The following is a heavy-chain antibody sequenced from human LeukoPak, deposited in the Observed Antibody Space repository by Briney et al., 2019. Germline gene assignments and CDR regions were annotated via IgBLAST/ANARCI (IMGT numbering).Heavy chain of an antibody. CDR3: ARECPKTGGGFDY. Sequence: GSLRLSCTASGLTFSDYYMGWIRQAPGKGLEWLSYMSGSGVLIHYADSVKGRFTISRDNAKRSLYLQMNSLRVEDTAVYYCARECPKTGGGFDYWGQGTLVTVSS. J-gene: IGHJ4*02. CDR2: MSGSGVLI. V-gene: IGHV3-11*01. D-gene: IGHD3-10*01. CDR1: GLTFSDYY.